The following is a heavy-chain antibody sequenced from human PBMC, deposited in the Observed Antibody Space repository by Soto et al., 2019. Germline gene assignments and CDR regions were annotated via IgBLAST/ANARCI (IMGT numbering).Heavy chain of an antibody. CDR2: ISGSGGST. Sequence: GGSLRLSCAASGFTFSSYAMSWVRQAPGKGLEWVSAISGSGGSTYYADSVKGRFTISRDNSKNTLYLEMNSLRAEDTAVYYCAKVDHYYESSGYTSNFDYWGQGTLVNVSS. J-gene: IGHJ4*02. CDR3: AKVDHYYESSGYTSNFDY. CDR1: GFTFSSYA. D-gene: IGHD3-22*01. V-gene: IGHV3-23*01.